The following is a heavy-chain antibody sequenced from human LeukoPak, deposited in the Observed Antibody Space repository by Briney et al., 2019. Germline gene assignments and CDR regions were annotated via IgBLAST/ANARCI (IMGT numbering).Heavy chain of an antibody. V-gene: IGHV3-7*01. CDR1: GFTFSNYW. CDR3: AREIYGNPDY. D-gene: IGHD4-17*01. J-gene: IGHJ4*02. CDR2: IKQDGSEK. Sequence: GGSLRLSCAASGFTFSNYWMNWVRQAPGKGLEWVANIKQDGSEKYYVDSVKGRFTISRDNAKNSLYLQMNSLRVEDTAVYYCAREIYGNPDYWGRGTLVTVSS.